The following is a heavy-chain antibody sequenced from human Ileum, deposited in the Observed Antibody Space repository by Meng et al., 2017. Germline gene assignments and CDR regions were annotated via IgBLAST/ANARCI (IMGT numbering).Heavy chain of an antibody. CDR3: ERAGSCSGDICYYLFEH. Sequence: ELLPDLMSPSAPPRPTCGACGLSFTSGAYVGTWDRQAPGRGREGIGSAHFGVGARYNPSLTSRVTISVDTSQNPFSLKLSSVTAADTAIYYCERAGSCSGDICYYLFEHWGQGTLVTVSS. V-gene: IGHV4-61*03. CDR1: GLSFTSGAYV. D-gene: IGHD2-15*01. CDR2: AHFGVGA. J-gene: IGHJ4*02.